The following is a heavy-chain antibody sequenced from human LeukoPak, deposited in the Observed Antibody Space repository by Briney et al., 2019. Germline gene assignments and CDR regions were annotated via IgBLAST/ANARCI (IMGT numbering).Heavy chain of an antibody. J-gene: IGHJ6*02. CDR1: GFTFSSYG. CDR2: ISYDGSNK. V-gene: IGHV3-30*18. Sequence: GGSLRLSCAASGFTFSSYGMHWVRQAPGKGLEWVAVISYDGSNKYYADSVKGRFTISRDNSKNTLYLQMNSLRAEDTAVYYCAKEVLYSSSWYLKLGYYYYYGMDVWGQGTTVTVSS. CDR3: AKEVLYSSSWYLKLGYYYYYGMDV. D-gene: IGHD6-13*01.